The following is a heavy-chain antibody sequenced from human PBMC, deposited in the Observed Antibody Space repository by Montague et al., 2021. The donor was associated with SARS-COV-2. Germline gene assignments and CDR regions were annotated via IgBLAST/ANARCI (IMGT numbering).Heavy chain of an antibody. CDR3: ATPDY. Sequence: QSGAEVKKPGESLRISCKGSGYSFTTYWINWVRQMPGKGLEWMGKIDPSDSNTYYSPSFQGHVTISVDKSISTAYLQWSSLKASDTAMFYGATPDYWGQGTLVTVSS. CDR1: GYSFTTYW. CDR2: IDPSDSNT. V-gene: IGHV5-10-1*01. J-gene: IGHJ4*02.